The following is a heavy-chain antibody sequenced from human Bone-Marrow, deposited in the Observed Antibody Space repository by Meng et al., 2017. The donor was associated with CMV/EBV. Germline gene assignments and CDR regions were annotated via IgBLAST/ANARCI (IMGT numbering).Heavy chain of an antibody. CDR2: ISDRGDRT. J-gene: IGHJ6*02. D-gene: IGHD3-3*01. CDR1: GFTFSHYA. CDR3: ARIFGNWAGYYYHAADV. Sequence: GGSLRLSCVGSGFTFSHYAMSWVRQAPGRGLEAVSSISDRGDRTYYDGPAKGRITISRDNSRSTLYLQMNSLRAEDTAIYYCARIFGNWAGYYYHAADVWGQGITVTVSS. V-gene: IGHV3-23*01.